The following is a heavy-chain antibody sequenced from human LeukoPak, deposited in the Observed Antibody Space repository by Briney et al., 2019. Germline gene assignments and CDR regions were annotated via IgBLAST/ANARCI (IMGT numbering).Heavy chain of an antibody. CDR1: GFTFTIYG. Sequence: GGSLRLSCAASGFTFTIYGMHWVRQAPGKGLEWVAFIRYDGSNKYYTDSVKGRFTISRDNSKNTLYVQMNSLRPEDTAVYYCAKDGGNYWGLFDYWGQGTLVTVSS. D-gene: IGHD3-16*01. J-gene: IGHJ4*02. CDR3: AKDGGNYWGLFDY. V-gene: IGHV3-30*02. CDR2: IRYDGSNK.